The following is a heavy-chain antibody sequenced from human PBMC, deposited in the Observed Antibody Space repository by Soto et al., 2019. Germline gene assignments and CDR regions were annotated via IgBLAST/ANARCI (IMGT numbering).Heavy chain of an antibody. V-gene: IGHV4-59*01. J-gene: IGHJ4*02. CDR1: GVSISSYY. D-gene: IGHD1-26*01. CDR2: IYYSGST. CDR3: ARGGAQISSLTTFDY. Sequence: SETLSLTCTVSGVSISSYYWSWIRQPPGKGLEWIGYIYYSGSTNYNPSLKSRATISKDTSKNQFSLKLNSVTAADTAVYYCARGGAQISSLTTFDYWGQGTLVTVSS.